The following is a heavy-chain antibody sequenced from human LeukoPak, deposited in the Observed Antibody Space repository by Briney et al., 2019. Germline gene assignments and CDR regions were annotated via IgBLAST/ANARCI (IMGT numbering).Heavy chain of an antibody. CDR1: GFTFDDYA. CDR3: ARDFEPDIVVVPAASIDY. Sequence: PGGSLRLSCAASGFTFDDYALHWVRQAPGKGLEWVSGINWNSGTIGYADSVKGRFTISRDNAKNTLYLQMNSLRPDDTAVYYCARDFEPDIVVVPAASIDYWGQGTLVTVSS. J-gene: IGHJ4*02. CDR2: INWNSGTI. V-gene: IGHV3-9*01. D-gene: IGHD2-2*01.